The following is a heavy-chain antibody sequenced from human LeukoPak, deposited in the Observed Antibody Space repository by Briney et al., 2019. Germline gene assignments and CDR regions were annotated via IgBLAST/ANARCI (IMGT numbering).Heavy chain of an antibody. V-gene: IGHV3-48*01. CDR2: ISSSSSTI. D-gene: IGHD6-19*01. CDR1: GFTFSSYS. CDR3: AREQGQQWRRFDS. Sequence: GGSLRLSCAASGFTFSSYSMNWVRQAPGKGLEWVSYISSSSSTIYYADSVKGRFTISRDNSENTLYLQMDSLTTEDTGVYYCAREQGQQWRRFDSWGQGSPVTVSS. J-gene: IGHJ4*02.